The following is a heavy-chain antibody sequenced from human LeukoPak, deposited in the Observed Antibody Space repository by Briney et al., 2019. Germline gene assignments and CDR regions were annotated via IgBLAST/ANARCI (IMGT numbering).Heavy chain of an antibody. J-gene: IGHJ5*02. CDR3: ARGRTDSGYDFHWFDP. V-gene: IGHV4-31*03. CDR1: GGSISSGGYY. CDR2: IYYSGST. D-gene: IGHD5-12*01. Sequence: SETLSLTCTVSGGSISSGGYYWSWIRQHPGKGLEWIGYIYYSGSTYYNPSLKSRVTISVDTSNNQFSLKLSSVTAADTDVYYCARGRTDSGYDFHWFDPCGQGSLVADSS.